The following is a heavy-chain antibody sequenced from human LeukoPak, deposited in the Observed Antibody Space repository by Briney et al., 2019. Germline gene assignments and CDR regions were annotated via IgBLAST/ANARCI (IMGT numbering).Heavy chain of an antibody. CDR1: GFTFSRYS. D-gene: IGHD1-26*01. CDR2: ISSSSSTI. Sequence: PEGSLRLSCAASGFTFSRYSMNWVRQAPGKGLEWVSYISSSSSTIYYADSVKGRFTISRDNAKNSLYLQMNSLRAEDTAVYYFGRNPPFKRKGADLRGQGTLVTVSS. CDR3: GRNPPFKRKGADL. V-gene: IGHV3-48*01. J-gene: IGHJ4*01.